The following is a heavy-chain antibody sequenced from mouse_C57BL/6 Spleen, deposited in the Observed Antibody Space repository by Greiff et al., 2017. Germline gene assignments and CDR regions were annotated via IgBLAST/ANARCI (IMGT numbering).Heavy chain of an antibody. CDR1: GYTFTSYW. CDR3: ARSGTTVVAPYFDY. V-gene: IGHV1-72*01. Sequence: QVHVKQPGAELVKPGASVKLSCKASGYTFTSYWMHWVKQRPGRGLEWIGRIDPNSGGTKYNEKFKSKATLTVDKPSSTAYMQLSSLTSEDSAVYYCARSGTTVVAPYFDYWGQGTTLTVSS. D-gene: IGHD1-1*01. J-gene: IGHJ2*01. CDR2: IDPNSGGT.